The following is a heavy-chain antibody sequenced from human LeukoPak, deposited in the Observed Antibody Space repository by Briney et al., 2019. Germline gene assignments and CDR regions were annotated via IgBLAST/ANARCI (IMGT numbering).Heavy chain of an antibody. D-gene: IGHD1-20*01. J-gene: IGHJ4*02. CDR2: INPSGGST. CDR1: GYTFTNYY. Sequence: ASVKVSCKASGYTFTNYYMHWVRQAPGQGLEWMGIINPSGGSTSYTQKFQGRVTMTRDTSTSTVYMELSSLRSEDTAVYYCARTYNWNDGYFDYWGQGTVVTVSS. V-gene: IGHV1-46*01. CDR3: ARTYNWNDGYFDY.